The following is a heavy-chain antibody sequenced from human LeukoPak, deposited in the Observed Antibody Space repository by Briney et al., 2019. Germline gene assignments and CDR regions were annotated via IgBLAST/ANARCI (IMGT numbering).Heavy chain of an antibody. J-gene: IGHJ4*02. D-gene: IGHD6-19*01. Sequence: GGSLRLSCAASGFTFSSYSMNWVRQAPGKGLEWVSSISSSSSYIYYADSVKGRFTISRDNAKNSLYLQMNSLRAEDTAVYYCARYMGYSSGWYSYYFDYWGQGTLVTVSS. CDR1: GFTFSSYS. V-gene: IGHV3-21*01. CDR3: ARYMGYSSGWYSYYFDY. CDR2: ISSSSSYI.